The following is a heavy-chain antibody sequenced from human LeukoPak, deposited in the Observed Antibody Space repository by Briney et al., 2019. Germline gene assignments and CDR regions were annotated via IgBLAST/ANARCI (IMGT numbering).Heavy chain of an antibody. D-gene: IGHD2-2*01. CDR1: GFTFSSYA. J-gene: IGHJ6*03. CDR3: ARAYYQLPPFYYYYYMDV. V-gene: IGHV3-64*01. CDR2: ISSNGGST. Sequence: PGGSLRLSCAASGFTFSSYAMHWVRQAPGKGLEYVSAISSNGGSTYYANSAKGRFTISRDNSKNTLYLQMGSLRAEDMAVYYCARAYYQLPPFYYYYYMDVWGKGTTVTVSS.